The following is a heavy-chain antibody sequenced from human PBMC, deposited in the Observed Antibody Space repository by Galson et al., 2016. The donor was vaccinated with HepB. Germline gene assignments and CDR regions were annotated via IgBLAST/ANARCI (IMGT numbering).Heavy chain of an antibody. V-gene: IGHV3-33*01. CDR3: ARDMWGYEILTAHQRGAFDV. CDR1: GFNFGTYG. CDR2: ISYDGVDK. Sequence: SLRLSCAGSGFNFGTYGMHWVRHTPGKGLEWLTVISYDGVDKNYADSVKGRFTVSRDNSKNMLYLQMNNLRVDDTAVYYCARDMWGYEILTAHQRGAFDVWGQGTLVTIS. D-gene: IGHD3-9*01. J-gene: IGHJ3*01.